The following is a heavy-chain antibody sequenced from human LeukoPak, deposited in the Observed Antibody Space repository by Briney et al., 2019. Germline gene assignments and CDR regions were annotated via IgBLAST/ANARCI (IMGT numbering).Heavy chain of an antibody. V-gene: IGHV4-39*07. D-gene: IGHD6-6*01. J-gene: IGHJ4*02. Sequence: SETLSLTCTVSGGSISSSSYYWGWIRQPPGKGLEWIGSIYYSGSTYYNPSLKSRVTISVDTSKNQFSLQLNSVTPEDTAVYYCARDPGSSSEFDYWGQGTLVTVSS. CDR2: IYYSGST. CDR1: GGSISSSSYY. CDR3: ARDPGSSSEFDY.